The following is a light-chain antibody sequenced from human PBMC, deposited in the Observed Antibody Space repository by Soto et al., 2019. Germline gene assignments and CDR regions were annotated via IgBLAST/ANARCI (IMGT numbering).Light chain of an antibody. V-gene: IGLV2-8*01. J-gene: IGLJ1*01. CDR3: SSYAGXNNLLA. Sequence: QSALTQPPSASGSPGQSVTISCTGTSSDVGGYNYVSWYQQHPGKAPKLMIYEVSKRPSGVPDRFSGSKSGNTASLTVSGLRAEDEADYYCSSYAGXNNLLAFGSGTKVT. CDR1: SSDVGGYNY. CDR2: EVS.